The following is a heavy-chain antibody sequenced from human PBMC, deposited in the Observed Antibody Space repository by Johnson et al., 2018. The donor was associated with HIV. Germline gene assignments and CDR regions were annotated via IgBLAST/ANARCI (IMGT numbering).Heavy chain of an antibody. CDR3: AKVDCGGDTCAGYDPFDL. Sequence: EVQLVESGGGLVQPGRSRRLSCAASGFAFRTYWMVWVRQVPGKRPVWVARIYNDGSRTTYADSVRGRFTISRDNAKYTVDLQMNSLRVEDTAVYYCAKVDCGGDTCAGYDPFDLWGQGTLVTVSS. D-gene: IGHD2-21*01. V-gene: IGHV3-74*03. CDR2: IYNDGSRT. J-gene: IGHJ3*01. CDR1: GFAFRTYW.